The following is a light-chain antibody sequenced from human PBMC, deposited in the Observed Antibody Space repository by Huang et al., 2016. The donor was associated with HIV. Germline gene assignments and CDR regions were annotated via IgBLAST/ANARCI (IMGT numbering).Light chain of an antibody. Sequence: EIVLTQSPGTVSVSPGERVTLSCRASQNITNKFLAWYQQEPGQAPRLLIYGASNRATDIPDRFGGRGSGTDFTLTISRLEAEDFAVYYCQQYGSSRGTFGQGTKVEIK. CDR1: QNITNKF. CDR3: QQYGSSRGT. V-gene: IGKV3-20*01. J-gene: IGKJ1*01. CDR2: GAS.